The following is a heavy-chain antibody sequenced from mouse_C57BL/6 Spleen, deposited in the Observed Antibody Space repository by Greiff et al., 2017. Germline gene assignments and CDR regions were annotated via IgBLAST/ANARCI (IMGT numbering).Heavy chain of an antibody. CDR3: ARRDYYDYDPFDY. CDR2: IYPGSGST. CDR1: GYTFTSYW. J-gene: IGHJ2*01. Sequence: QVQLQQPGAELVKPGASVKMSCKASGYTFTSYWITWVKQRPGQGLEWIGEIYPGSGSTNYNEKFKSKATLTVDTSSSTAYMQLSSLTSEDSAVYYCARRDYYDYDPFDYWGQGTTLTVSS. V-gene: IGHV1-55*01. D-gene: IGHD2-4*01.